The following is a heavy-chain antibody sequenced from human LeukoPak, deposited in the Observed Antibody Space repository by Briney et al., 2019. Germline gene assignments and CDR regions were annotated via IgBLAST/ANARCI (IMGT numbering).Heavy chain of an antibody. V-gene: IGHV1-8*02. CDR3: ARVKSGSIVVVPAVPFDY. CDR1: GYTFASYG. Sequence: ASVKVSCKASGYTFASYGISWVRQAPGQGLEWTGWMNPNSGNTGYAQKFQGRVTMTRNTSISTAYMELSSLRSEDTAVYYCARVKSGSIVVVPAVPFDYWGQGTLVTVSS. CDR2: MNPNSGNT. D-gene: IGHD2-2*01. J-gene: IGHJ4*02.